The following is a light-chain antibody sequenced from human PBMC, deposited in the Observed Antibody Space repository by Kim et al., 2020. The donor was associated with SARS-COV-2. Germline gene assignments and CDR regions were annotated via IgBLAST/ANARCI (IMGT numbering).Light chain of an antibody. CDR3: QSYDNGNQV. CDR2: EDS. V-gene: IGLV6-57*02. CDR1: SGSIARND. Sequence: NFMLTQPHSVSESPGKTITISCTGSSGSIARNDVQWYQQRPGSAPTTVIYEDSKRPSGAPDRFSGSIDTASNSASLTISGLKTEDEADYYCQSYDNGNQVFGGGTQLTVL. J-gene: IGLJ3*02.